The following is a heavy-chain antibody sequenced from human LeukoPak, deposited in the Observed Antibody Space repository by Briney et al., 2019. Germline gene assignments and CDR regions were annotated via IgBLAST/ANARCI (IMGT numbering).Heavy chain of an antibody. Sequence: ASVKVSCKASGGTFSSYAISWVRRAPGQGLEWMGGIIPIFGTANYAQKFQGRVTITADESTSTAYMELSSLRSEDTAVYYCARMGGWYSFYFDYWGQGTLVTVSS. CDR2: IIPIFGTA. D-gene: IGHD6-19*01. J-gene: IGHJ4*02. CDR1: GGTFSSYA. V-gene: IGHV1-69*13. CDR3: ARMGGWYSFYFDY.